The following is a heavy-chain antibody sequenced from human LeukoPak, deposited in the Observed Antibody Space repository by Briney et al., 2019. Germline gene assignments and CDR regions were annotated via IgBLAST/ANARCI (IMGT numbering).Heavy chain of an antibody. CDR3: ARGLAPHSFGELLVNYYYYGMDV. CDR1: GYTFTSYA. D-gene: IGHD3-10*01. V-gene: IGHV7-4-1*02. Sequence: ASVKVSCKASGYTFTSYAMNWVRQAPGQGLEWMGWINTNTGNPTYAQGFTGRFVFSLDTSVSTAYLQISSLKAEDTAVYYCARGLAPHSFGELLVNYYYYGMDVWGQGTTVTVSS. CDR2: INTNTGNP. J-gene: IGHJ6*02.